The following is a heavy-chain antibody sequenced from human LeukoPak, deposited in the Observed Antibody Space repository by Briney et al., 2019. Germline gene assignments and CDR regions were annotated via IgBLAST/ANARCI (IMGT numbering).Heavy chain of an antibody. CDR3: ARAFGYYDSSDY. J-gene: IGHJ4*02. D-gene: IGHD3-22*01. V-gene: IGHV4-59*12. CDR1: GGSISSYY. Sequence: SETLSLTCTVSGGSISSYYWSWIRQPPGKGLERIGYIYYSGSTNYNPSLKSRVTISVDTSKNQFSLKLSSVTAADTAVYYCARAFGYYDSSDYWGQGTLVTVSS. CDR2: IYYSGST.